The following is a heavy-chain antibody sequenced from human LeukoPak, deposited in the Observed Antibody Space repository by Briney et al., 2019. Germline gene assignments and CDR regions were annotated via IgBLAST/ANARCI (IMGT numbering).Heavy chain of an antibody. CDR1: GFTFSTYG. CDR3: AKPQEADLWVPDY. V-gene: IGHV3-30*02. CDR2: IRYDGDNK. J-gene: IGHJ4*02. D-gene: IGHD3-3*01. Sequence: GGSLRLSCAASGFTFSTYGMHWVRQAPGKGLEWVAFIRYDGDNKYYADSVKGRFTISRDNSKNTLYLEMNSLIPEDTALYYCAKPQEADLWVPDYWGQGTLVTVPS.